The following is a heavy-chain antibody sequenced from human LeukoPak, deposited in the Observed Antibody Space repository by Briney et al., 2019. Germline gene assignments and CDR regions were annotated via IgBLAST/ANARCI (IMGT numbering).Heavy chain of an antibody. CDR1: GFSLSTSGVG. CDR3: ALTPRPAAAGFSPPDY. D-gene: IGHD6-13*01. J-gene: IGHJ4*02. V-gene: IGHV2-5*01. Sequence: SGPTPVKPTQTLTLTCTFSGFSLSTSGVGVGWIRQPPGKALEWLALIYWNDDKRYSPSLKSRLTITKDTSKNQVVLTMTNMDPVDTATYYCALTPRPAAAGFSPPDYWGQGTLVTVSS. CDR2: IYWNDDK.